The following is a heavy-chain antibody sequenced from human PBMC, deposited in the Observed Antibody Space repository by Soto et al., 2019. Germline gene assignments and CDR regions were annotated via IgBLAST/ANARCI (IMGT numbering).Heavy chain of an antibody. Sequence: SETLSLTCAVHGGSLNGYYWTWVRQPPGKGLEWIGEINDSGSSNYAPSLLSRVTISVDTSKNQFSLKLSSVTAADTAVYYCARARRFLEWLLGPWGQRTPVTVSS. CDR1: GGSLNGYY. CDR2: INDSGSS. J-gene: IGHJ4*02. V-gene: IGHV4-34*01. D-gene: IGHD3-3*01. CDR3: ARARRFLEWLLGP.